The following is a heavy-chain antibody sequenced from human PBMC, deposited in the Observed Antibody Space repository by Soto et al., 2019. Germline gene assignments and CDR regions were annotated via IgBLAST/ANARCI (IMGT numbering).Heavy chain of an antibody. CDR1: GFTFSSYW. J-gene: IGHJ4*02. CDR2: INGAGSST. D-gene: IGHD1-26*01. Sequence: PGGSLRLSCAASGFTFSSYWMHWVRQAPGKGLVWVARINGAGSSTSYADSVKGRFTISRDNAKNTLYLQMSSLRAEDTAVYYCLVSGNYRFDYWGPGVLVTVS. V-gene: IGHV3-74*01. CDR3: LVSGNYRFDY.